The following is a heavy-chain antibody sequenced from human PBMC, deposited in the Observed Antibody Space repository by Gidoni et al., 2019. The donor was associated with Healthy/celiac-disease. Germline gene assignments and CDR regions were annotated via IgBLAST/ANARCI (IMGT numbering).Heavy chain of an antibody. CDR3: ARAIQVTGTIEFDY. J-gene: IGHJ4*02. CDR1: CFSLITSGMC. V-gene: IGHV2-70*01. D-gene: IGHD1-20*01. Sequence: QVTLMESGPALVKPTHTLTLTFTFSCFSLITSGMCVSWIRQPPGKALEWLALIDWDDDKYYSTSLKTRLTISKDTSKNQVVLKMTNMDPVDTATYYCARAIQVTGTIEFDYWGQGTLVTVSS. CDR2: IDWDDDK.